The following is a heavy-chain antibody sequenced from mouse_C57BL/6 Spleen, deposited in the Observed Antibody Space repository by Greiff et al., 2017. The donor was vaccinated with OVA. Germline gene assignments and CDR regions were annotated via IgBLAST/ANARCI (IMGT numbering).Heavy chain of an antibody. CDR3: ARNKGSNWVLFDY. CDR1: GFSLTSYA. CDR2: IWTGGGT. Sequence: VKLVESGPGLVAPSQSLSITCTVSGFSLTSYAISWVRQPPGKGLEWLGVIWTGGGTNYNSALKSRLSISKDNSKSQVFLKMNSLQTDDTARYYCARNKGSNWVLFDYWGQGTTLTVSS. J-gene: IGHJ2*01. D-gene: IGHD4-1*01. V-gene: IGHV2-9-1*01.